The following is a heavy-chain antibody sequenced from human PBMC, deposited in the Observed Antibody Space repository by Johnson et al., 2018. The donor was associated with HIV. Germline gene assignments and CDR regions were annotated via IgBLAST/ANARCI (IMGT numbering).Heavy chain of an antibody. J-gene: IGHJ3*02. D-gene: IGHD1-26*01. CDR3: AREWELLGSAFDI. Sequence: QVQLVESGGGVVQPGRSLRLSCAASGFTFSSYAMHWVRQAPGKGLEWVAVISYDGSNKYYADSVTGGFTISRDNSKNTLYLQMNSLRAEDTAVYYCAREWELLGSAFDIWGQVTMVTVSS. V-gene: IGHV3-30-3*01. CDR2: ISYDGSNK. CDR1: GFTFSSYA.